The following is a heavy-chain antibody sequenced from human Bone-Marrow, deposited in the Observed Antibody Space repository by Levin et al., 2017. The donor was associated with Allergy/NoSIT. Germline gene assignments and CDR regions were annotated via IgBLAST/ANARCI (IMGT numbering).Heavy chain of an antibody. Sequence: GGSLRLSCAPSGFTFSSYWMSWVRQAPGKGLEWVANIKQDGSEKYYVDSVKGRFTISRDNAKNSLYLQMNSLRAEDTAVYYCARQTFYGDYYFDYWGQGTLVTVSS. CDR3: ARQTFYGDYYFDY. D-gene: IGHD4-17*01. CDR1: GFTFSSYW. CDR2: IKQDGSEK. V-gene: IGHV3-7*03. J-gene: IGHJ4*02.